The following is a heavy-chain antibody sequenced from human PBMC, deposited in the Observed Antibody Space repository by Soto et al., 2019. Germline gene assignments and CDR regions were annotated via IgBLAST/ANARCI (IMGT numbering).Heavy chain of an antibody. CDR1: GGTFSSYA. CDR2: INACNGNT. Sequence: GASVKVSCKASGGTFSSYAISWVRQAPGQRLEWMGWINACNGNTKYSQKFQGRVTITRDTSTRTAYLELRSLRSDDTAVYYCARGGYYDNVWGKLSHYGLDKWGQGTSVTVSS. J-gene: IGHJ6*02. V-gene: IGHV1-3*01. CDR3: ARGGYYDNVWGKLSHYGLDK. D-gene: IGHD3-16*01.